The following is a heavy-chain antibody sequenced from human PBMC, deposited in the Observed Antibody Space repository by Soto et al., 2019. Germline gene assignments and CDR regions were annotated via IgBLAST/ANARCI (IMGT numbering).Heavy chain of an antibody. CDR3: ARGGSNRFGL. CDR1: GITFSGHL. Sequence: EEQLVESGGGLVQPGGSLRVSCAASGITFSGHLMTLVRQAPGKGLEWVASIKEDGSEKKYVDSAKGRFTTSRDNAKKSLYLQMNSLRGDDTAVYYCARGGSNRFGLWGQGTLVTVSS. J-gene: IGHJ4*02. V-gene: IGHV3-7*04. CDR2: IKEDGSEK. D-gene: IGHD6-13*01.